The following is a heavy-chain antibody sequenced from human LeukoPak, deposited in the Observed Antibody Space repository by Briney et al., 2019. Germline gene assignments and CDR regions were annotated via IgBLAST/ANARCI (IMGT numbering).Heavy chain of an antibody. D-gene: IGHD6-19*01. V-gene: IGHV4-34*01. Sequence: SETLSLTCAVYGGSFSGYYWSWIRQPPGKGLEWIGEINHSGSTNYNPSLKSRVTISVDTSKNQFSLKLSSVTAADTAVYYCARGWPVAGTGWFDPWGQGTLVTVSS. CDR3: ARGWPVAGTGWFDP. J-gene: IGHJ5*02. CDR2: INHSGST. CDR1: GGSFSGYY.